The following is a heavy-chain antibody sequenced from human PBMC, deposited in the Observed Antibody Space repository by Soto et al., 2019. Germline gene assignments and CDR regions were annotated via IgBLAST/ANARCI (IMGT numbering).Heavy chain of an antibody. V-gene: IGHV5-51*01. CDR3: ARTSAAGKYYYGMDV. CDR2: IYPGDSDT. Sequence: PGESLKISCKGSGYSFTSYWIGWVRQMPGKGLEWMGIIYPGDSDTRYSPSFQGQVTISADKSISTAYLQWSSLKASDTAMYYCARTSAAGKYYYGMDVWGQGTTVTVAS. D-gene: IGHD6-13*01. J-gene: IGHJ6*02. CDR1: GYSFTSYW.